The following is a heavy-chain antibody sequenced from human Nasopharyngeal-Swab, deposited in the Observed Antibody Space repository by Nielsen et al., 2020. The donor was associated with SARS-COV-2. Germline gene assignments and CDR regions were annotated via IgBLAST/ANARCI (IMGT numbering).Heavy chain of an antibody. J-gene: IGHJ4*02. V-gene: IGHV3-21*04. CDR1: GFTFSSYS. D-gene: IGHD2-15*01. CDR3: AAPGTRCSGDKCDMWVFDY. CDR2: ISSSSSYI. Sequence: GESLKISCAASGFTFSSYSMNWVRQAPGKGLEWVSSISSSSSYIYYADSVKGRFTISRDNAKNSLYLQMSSLRVEDTAVYYCAAPGTRCSGDKCDMWVFDYWGQGTQVTASS.